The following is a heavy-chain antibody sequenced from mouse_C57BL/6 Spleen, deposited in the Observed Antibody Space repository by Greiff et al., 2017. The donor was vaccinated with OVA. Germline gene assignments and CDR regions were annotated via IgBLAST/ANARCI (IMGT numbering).Heavy chain of an antibody. J-gene: IGHJ3*01. CDR3: AKKGEDYETWFAY. V-gene: IGHV2-5*01. Sequence: VQVVESGPGLVQPSQRLSITCTVSGFSLTSYGVHWVRQSPGKGLEWLGVIWSGGSTDYNAAFMSRLSITKDNSKSQVFFKMNSLQADDTAIYYCAKKGEDYETWFAYWGQGTLVTVSA. D-gene: IGHD2-4*01. CDR1: GFSLTSYG. CDR2: IWSGGST.